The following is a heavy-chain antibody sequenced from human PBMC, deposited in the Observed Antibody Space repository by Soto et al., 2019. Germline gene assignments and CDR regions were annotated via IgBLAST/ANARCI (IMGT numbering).Heavy chain of an antibody. V-gene: IGHV1-18*01. Sequence: GASLKVSCKASGYTFTSYGISCVRQAPGQGLEWMGWISAYNGNTNYAQKLQGRVTMTTDTSTSTAYMELRSLRSDDTAVYYCARSRRITGTTWTLGYWGQGTLVTVSS. CDR3: ARSRRITGTTWTLGY. D-gene: IGHD1-7*01. CDR1: GYTFTSYG. CDR2: ISAYNGNT. J-gene: IGHJ4*02.